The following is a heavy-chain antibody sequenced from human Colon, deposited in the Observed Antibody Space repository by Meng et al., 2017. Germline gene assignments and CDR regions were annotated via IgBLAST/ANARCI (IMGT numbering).Heavy chain of an antibody. Sequence: EVELVESGGGLVQPGGSLGLSCAASGFTFNNYYISWVRQAPGKGLEWVANIKQDASEKNFVDSVKGRFSIFRDNVKNSVYLQMDSLRVEDTAVYYCARDSQGPRTWGQGTLVTVSS. CDR2: IKQDASEK. CDR3: ARDSQGPRT. CDR1: GFTFNNYY. J-gene: IGHJ5*02. V-gene: IGHV3-7*01.